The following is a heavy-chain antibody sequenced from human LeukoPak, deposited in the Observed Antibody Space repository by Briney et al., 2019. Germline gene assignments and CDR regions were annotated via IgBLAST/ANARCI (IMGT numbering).Heavy chain of an antibody. Sequence: PSETLSLTCTVSGGSISSYYWSWIRQPPGKGLEWIGYIYYSGSTNYNPSLKSRVTISVDTSKNQFSLKLSSVTAADTAVYYCARSRRLRKGPMVGSYYYYGMDVWGQGTTVTVSS. CDR2: IYYSGST. D-gene: IGHD3-10*01. CDR1: GGSISSYY. J-gene: IGHJ6*02. CDR3: ARSRRLRKGPMVGSYYYYGMDV. V-gene: IGHV4-59*08.